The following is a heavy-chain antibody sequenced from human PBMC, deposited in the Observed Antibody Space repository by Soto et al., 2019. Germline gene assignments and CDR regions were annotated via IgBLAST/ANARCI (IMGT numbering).Heavy chain of an antibody. V-gene: IGHV4-31*03. Sequence: SETLSLTCTVSGGSISSGGYYWSWIRQHPGKGLEWIGYIYYSGSTYYNPSLKSRVTISVDTSKNQFSLKLSSVTAADTAVYYCARSIPATAMLFDYWGQGTLVTVSS. CDR2: IYYSGST. CDR1: GGSISSGGYY. D-gene: IGHD2-2*01. CDR3: ARSIPATAMLFDY. J-gene: IGHJ4*02.